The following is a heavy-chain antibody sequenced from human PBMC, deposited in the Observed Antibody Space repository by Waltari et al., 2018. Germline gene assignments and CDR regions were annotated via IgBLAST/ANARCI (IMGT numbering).Heavy chain of an antibody. CDR2: ISPTSSTI. V-gene: IGHV3-48*02. J-gene: IGHJ4*02. CDR1: GFSFGRYR. D-gene: IGHD3-16*02. CDR3: ATAARRRDVGDLS. Sequence: EVRLVEAGGSLVQPGGSLRLSWGASGFSFGRYRMNWVRQAPGKGLEWVSYISPTSSTIYYADSVKGRFTISRDNGKDSLHLQMNSLRDEDTAVYYCATAARRRDVGDLSWGQGTLVTVSA.